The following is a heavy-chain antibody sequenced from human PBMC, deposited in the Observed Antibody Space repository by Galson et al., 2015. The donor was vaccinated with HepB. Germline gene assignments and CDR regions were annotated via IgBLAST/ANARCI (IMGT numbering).Heavy chain of an antibody. CDR2: IDPSDSYT. J-gene: IGHJ6*02. Sequence: QSGAEVKKPGESLRISCKGSGYSFTSYWISWVRQMPGKGLEWMGRIDPSDSYTNYSPSFQGHVIISADKSISTAYLQWSSLKASDAAMYYCARSVSDFGVVMGEYGMDVWGQGTTVTVSS. CDR1: GYSFTSYW. V-gene: IGHV5-10-1*01. D-gene: IGHD3-3*01. CDR3: ARSVSDFGVVMGEYGMDV.